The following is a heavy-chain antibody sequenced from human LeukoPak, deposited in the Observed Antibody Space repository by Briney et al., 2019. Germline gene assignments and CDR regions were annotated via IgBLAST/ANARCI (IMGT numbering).Heavy chain of an antibody. J-gene: IGHJ6*02. CDR2: IYYSGST. D-gene: IGHD6-13*01. CDR1: GGSISSSSYY. V-gene: IGHV4-39*01. CDR3: ARQPGSSWSPYYYYGMDV. Sequence: SETLSLTCTVSGGSISSSSYYWGWLRQPPGKGLEWIGSIYYSGSTYYNPSLKSRVTISVDTSKNQFSLKLSSVTAADTAVYYCARQPGSSWSPYYYYGMDVWGQGTTVTVSS.